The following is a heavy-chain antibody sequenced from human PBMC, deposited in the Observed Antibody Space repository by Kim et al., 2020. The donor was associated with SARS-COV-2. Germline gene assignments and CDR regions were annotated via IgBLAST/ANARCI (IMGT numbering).Heavy chain of an antibody. Sequence: GGSLRLSCAASGFTFSGYAMSWVRQAPVKGLEWVSGISGGGGSTYYADSVKGRFTISRDNSKNTLSVQMNSLRADDTAVYYCAKVGTGYWYFDLWGRGTLVTVSS. D-gene: IGHD7-27*01. CDR1: GFTFSGYA. CDR3: AKVGTGYWYFDL. V-gene: IGHV3-23*01. CDR2: ISGGGGST. J-gene: IGHJ2*01.